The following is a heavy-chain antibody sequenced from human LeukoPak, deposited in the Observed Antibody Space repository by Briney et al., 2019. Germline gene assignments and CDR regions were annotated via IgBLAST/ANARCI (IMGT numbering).Heavy chain of an antibody. J-gene: IGHJ4*02. CDR3: ARHSTFFGVVIIKGRVRGPFDY. CDR1: GVSITTYY. D-gene: IGHD3-3*01. V-gene: IGHV4-34*01. CDR2: INHSGST. Sequence: ETLSLTCSVSGVSITTYYWSWIRQPPGKGLEWIGEINHSGSTNYNPSLKSRVTISVDTSKNQFSLKLSSVTAADTAVYYCARHSTFFGVVIIKGRVRGPFDYWGQGTLVTVSS.